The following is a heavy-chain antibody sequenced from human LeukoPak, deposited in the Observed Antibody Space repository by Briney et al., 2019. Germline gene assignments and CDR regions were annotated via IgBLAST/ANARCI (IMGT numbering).Heavy chain of an antibody. V-gene: IGHV4-4*07. J-gene: IGHJ6*03. CDR1: GGSISSYY. Sequence: NPSETLSLTCTVSGGSISSYYWSWIRQPAGKGLEWIGRIYTSGSTNYNPSLKSRVTMSVDTSKNQFSLKLSSVTAAGTAVYYCARGGIAAAGTGYYYYYMDVWGKGTTVTISS. CDR3: ARGGIAAAGTGYYYYYMDV. CDR2: IYTSGST. D-gene: IGHD6-13*01.